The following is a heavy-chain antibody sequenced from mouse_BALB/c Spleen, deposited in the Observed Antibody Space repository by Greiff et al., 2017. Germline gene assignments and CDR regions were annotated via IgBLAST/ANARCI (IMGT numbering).Heavy chain of an antibody. CDR3: ARGRGFYYFDY. CDR1: GFTFSSYA. J-gene: IGHJ2*01. D-gene: IGHD3-1*01. V-gene: IGHV5-6-5*01. Sequence: EVMLVESGGGLVQPGGSLKLSCAASGFTFSSYAMSWVRQTPEKRLEWVASISSGGSTYYPDSVKGRFTISRDNARNILYLQMSSLRSEDTAMYYCARGRGFYYFDYWGQGTTLTVSS. CDR2: ISSGGST.